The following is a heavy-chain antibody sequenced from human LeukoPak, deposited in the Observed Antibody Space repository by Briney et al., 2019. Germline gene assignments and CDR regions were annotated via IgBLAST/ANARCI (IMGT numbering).Heavy chain of an antibody. D-gene: IGHD1-26*01. CDR3: ASSYSGSYHYFDY. CDR1: GGSITDYY. V-gene: IGHV4-59*08. J-gene: IGHJ4*02. CDR2: MYYSGSA. Sequence: SETLSLTCTVSGGSITDYYWSWIRHSSGKGLEWIGYMYYSGSAYYSPSLKTRVTLSVDTSKNQFSLKLTSVTAADTAVYYCASSYSGSYHYFDYWGQGTLVTVSS.